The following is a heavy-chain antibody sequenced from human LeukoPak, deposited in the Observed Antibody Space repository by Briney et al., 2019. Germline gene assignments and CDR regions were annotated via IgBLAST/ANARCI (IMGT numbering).Heavy chain of an antibody. CDR1: GFTVSSNY. J-gene: IGHJ4*02. V-gene: IGHV3-53*01. Sequence: GGSLRLSCAASGFTVSSNYMSWVRQAPGKGLEWVSVIYSDGSTYYEDSVKGRFTISRDNSKNTLSLQMNSLRAEDTAVYYCARDLPRDIVVVPAGQPLDYWGQGTLVTVSS. CDR3: ARDLPRDIVVVPAGQPLDY. CDR2: IYSDGST. D-gene: IGHD2-2*01.